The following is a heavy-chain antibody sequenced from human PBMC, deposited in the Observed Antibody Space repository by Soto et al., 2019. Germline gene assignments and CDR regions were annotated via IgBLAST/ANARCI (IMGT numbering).Heavy chain of an antibody. D-gene: IGHD2-2*01. CDR3: AKGVVPAARDYYYYYGMDV. CDR1: GFTFSSYA. CDR2: ISGSGGST. Sequence: LRLSCAASGFTFSSYAMSWVRQAPGKGLEWVSAISGSGGSTYYADSVKGRFTISRDNSKNTLYLQMNSLRAEDTAVYYCAKGVVPAARDYYYYYGMDVWGQGTTVTVSS. V-gene: IGHV3-23*01. J-gene: IGHJ6*02.